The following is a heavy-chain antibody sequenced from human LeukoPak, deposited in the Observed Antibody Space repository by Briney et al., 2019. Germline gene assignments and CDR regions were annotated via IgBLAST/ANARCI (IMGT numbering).Heavy chain of an antibody. Sequence: GSLRLSCAASGFTFSSYAMSWVRQPPGKGLEWIGSISYSGSTYYNPSLRGRVTISVDTSKNQFSLKLSSVTAADTAMYYCARRVHDFWSGPKGSYMDVWGKGTTVTVSS. CDR1: GFTFSSYA. CDR3: ARRVHDFWSGPKGSYMDV. J-gene: IGHJ6*03. V-gene: IGHV4-39*01. D-gene: IGHD3-3*01. CDR2: ISYSGST.